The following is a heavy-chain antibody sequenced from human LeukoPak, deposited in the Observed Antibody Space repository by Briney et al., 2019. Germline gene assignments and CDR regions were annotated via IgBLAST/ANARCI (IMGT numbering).Heavy chain of an antibody. Sequence: ASVKVSCKASGYTFSSYAMNWVRQAPGQGLEWMGWINPNSGGTNYAQKFQGRVTMTRDTSISTAYMELSRLRSDDTAAYYCARGATKRLDYWGQGTLVTVSS. V-gene: IGHV1-2*02. CDR3: ARGATKRLDY. CDR2: INPNSGGT. J-gene: IGHJ4*02. CDR1: GYTFSSYA. D-gene: IGHD1-1*01.